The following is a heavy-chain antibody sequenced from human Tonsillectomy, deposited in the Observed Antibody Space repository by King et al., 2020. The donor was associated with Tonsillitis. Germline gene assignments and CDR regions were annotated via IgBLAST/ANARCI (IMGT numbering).Heavy chain of an antibody. CDR2: ISSSSSYT. CDR1: GFTFSDYY. V-gene: IGHV3-11*05. CDR3: AIETGTTMIVVGDAFDI. J-gene: IGHJ3*02. Sequence: VQLVESGGGLVKPGGSLRLSCAASGFTFSDYYMSWIRQAPGKGRECVSYISSSSSYTNYADAVKGRFTIYRDNAKNSLYLQMNSLRAEDTAMYYCAIETGTTMIVVGDAFDIWGQGTMVTVSS. D-gene: IGHD3-22*01.